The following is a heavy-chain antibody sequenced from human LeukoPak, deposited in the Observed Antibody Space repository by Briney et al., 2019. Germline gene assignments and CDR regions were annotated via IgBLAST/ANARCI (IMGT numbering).Heavy chain of an antibody. J-gene: IGHJ4*02. D-gene: IGHD3-10*01. CDR2: IYTSGST. V-gene: IGHV4-4*07. Sequence: SETLSLTCTVSGGSISSYYWSWIRQPAGKGLEWIGRIYTSGSTNYNPSLKSRVTMSVDTSKNQFSLKLSSVTAADTAVYYCAGGSGSYYNGRKFDYWGQGTLVTVSS. CDR3: AGGSGSYYNGRKFDY. CDR1: GGSISSYY.